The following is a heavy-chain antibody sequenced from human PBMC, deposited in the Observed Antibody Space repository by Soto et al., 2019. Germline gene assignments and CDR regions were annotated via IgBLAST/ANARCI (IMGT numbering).Heavy chain of an antibody. CDR2: IYYSGST. J-gene: IGHJ6*02. CDR3: ARVNGSRAYYYGTDV. Sequence: SETLSLTCTVSGGSISIGGYYWSWIRQHPGKGLEWIGYIYYSGSTYYNPSLKSRVTISVDTSKNQFSLKLSSVTAADTAVYYCARVNGSRAYYYGTDVWGQGTTVTVSS. CDR1: GGSISIGGYY. V-gene: IGHV4-31*03. D-gene: IGHD3-10*01.